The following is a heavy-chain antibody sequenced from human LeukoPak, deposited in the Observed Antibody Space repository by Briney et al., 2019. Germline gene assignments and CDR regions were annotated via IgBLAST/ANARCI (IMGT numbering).Heavy chain of an antibody. Sequence: PSETLSLTCTVSGGSISSGGYSWSWIRQHPGKGLEWIGYIYYSGSTNYNPSLKSRVTISVDTSKNQFSLKLSSVTAADTAVYYCARGSYTMPPTMEGYFDYWGQGTLVTVSS. V-gene: IGHV4-31*03. CDR2: IYYSGST. CDR1: GGSISSGGYS. J-gene: IGHJ4*02. CDR3: ARGSYTMPPTMEGYFDY. D-gene: IGHD3-3*01.